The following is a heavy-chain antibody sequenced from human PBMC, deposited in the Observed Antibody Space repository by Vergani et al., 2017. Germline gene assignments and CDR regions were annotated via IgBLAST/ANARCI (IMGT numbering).Heavy chain of an antibody. V-gene: IGHV3-49*03. CDR3: RADTAMAGGYYYYYMDV. J-gene: IGHJ6*03. Sequence: EVQLVESGGGLVQPGRSLRLSCTASGFTFGDYAMSWFRQAPGKGLEWVGFIRSKAYGGTTEYAASVKGRFTISRDDYKSIAYLQMNSLKTEDTAVYYCRADTAMAGGYYYYYMDVWGKGTTVTVSS. CDR1: GFTFGDYA. CDR2: IRSKAYGGTT. D-gene: IGHD5-18*01.